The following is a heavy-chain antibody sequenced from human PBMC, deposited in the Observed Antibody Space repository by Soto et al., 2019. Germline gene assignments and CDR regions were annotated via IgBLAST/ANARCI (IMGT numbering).Heavy chain of an antibody. Sequence: GESLKISCKGSGYSFTSYWIGWVRQMPGKGLEWMGIIYPGDSDTRYSPSFQGQVTISADKSISTAYLQWSSLKASDTAMYYCARGLVREDFWSGLDAFDIWGQGTMVTVSS. D-gene: IGHD3-3*01. CDR2: IYPGDSDT. CDR3: ARGLVREDFWSGLDAFDI. V-gene: IGHV5-51*01. CDR1: GYSFTSYW. J-gene: IGHJ3*02.